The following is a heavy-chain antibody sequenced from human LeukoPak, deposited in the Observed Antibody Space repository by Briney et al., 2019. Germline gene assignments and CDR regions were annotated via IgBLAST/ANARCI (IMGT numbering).Heavy chain of an antibody. Sequence: ASVKVSCKASGYTFTSYGISWVRQAPGQGLEWMGWISAYNGNTNYAQKLQGRVTMTTDTSTSTAYMELRSLRSDDTAVYYCARDPAVYGDYVPQDYYYGMDVWGQGTTVTVSS. CDR1: GYTFTSYG. CDR3: ARDPAVYGDYVPQDYYYGMDV. CDR2: ISAYNGNT. D-gene: IGHD4-17*01. J-gene: IGHJ6*02. V-gene: IGHV1-18*01.